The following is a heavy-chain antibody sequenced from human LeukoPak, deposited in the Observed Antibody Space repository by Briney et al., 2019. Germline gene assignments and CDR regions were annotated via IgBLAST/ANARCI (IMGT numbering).Heavy chain of an antibody. D-gene: IGHD2-15*01. CDR1: GFAFNMFA. CDR2: LSRGGSTT. V-gene: IGHV3-23*01. CDR3: ARQQRIRHCSEGVCTEGYYFDY. J-gene: IGHJ4*02. Sequence: PGGSLRLSCAGTGFAFNMFAIDWVRQAPGHGLEWVSGLSRGGSTTNYADSVKGRFTISRDKSQNSVFLQLNSLRPEDTAVYYCARQQRIRHCSEGVCTEGYYFDYWGQGTLVTVSS.